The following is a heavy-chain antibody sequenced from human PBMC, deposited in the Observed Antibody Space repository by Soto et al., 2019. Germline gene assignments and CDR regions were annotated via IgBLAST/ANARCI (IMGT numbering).Heavy chain of an antibody. CDR2: IYYSGST. CDR3: AATPGY. D-gene: IGHD2-15*01. V-gene: IGHV4-59*01. Sequence: TSETLSLTCTVSGGSIRSYYWSWIRQPPGKGLEWIGYIYYSGSTNYNPSLKSRVTISLDTSKNQFSLKLSSVTAADTAVYYCAATPGYWGQGTLVTVSS. CDR1: GGSIRSYY. J-gene: IGHJ4*02.